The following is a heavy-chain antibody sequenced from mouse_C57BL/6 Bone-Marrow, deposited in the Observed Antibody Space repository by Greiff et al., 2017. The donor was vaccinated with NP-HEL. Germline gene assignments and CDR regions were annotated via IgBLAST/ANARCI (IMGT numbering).Heavy chain of an antibody. CDR3: AREGTTVYFDY. Sequence: QVQLQQSGAELVRPGTSVKVSCKASGYAFTNYLIEWVKQRPGQGLEWIGVINPGSGGTNYNEKFKGKATLTADKSSSTAYMQLSSLTSEDSAVYFCAREGTTVYFDYWGQGTTLTVSS. CDR2: INPGSGGT. CDR1: GYAFTNYL. V-gene: IGHV1-54*01. D-gene: IGHD1-1*01. J-gene: IGHJ2*01.